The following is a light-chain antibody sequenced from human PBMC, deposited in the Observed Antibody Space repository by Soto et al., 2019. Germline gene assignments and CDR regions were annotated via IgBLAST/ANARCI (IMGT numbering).Light chain of an antibody. Sequence: EIVLTQSPVTLSVSPGERVTLSCRASQRLSSNLAWYQQKPGQAPRLLIYGASSRATGIPDRFSGSGSGTDFTLTISRLEPEDFAVYYCQQYGSSRITFGQGTRREIK. CDR1: QRLSSN. V-gene: IGKV3-20*01. CDR3: QQYGSSRIT. J-gene: IGKJ5*01. CDR2: GAS.